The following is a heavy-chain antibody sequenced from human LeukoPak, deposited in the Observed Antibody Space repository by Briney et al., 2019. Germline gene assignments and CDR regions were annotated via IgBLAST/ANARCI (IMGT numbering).Heavy chain of an antibody. Sequence: PGGSLRLSCAASGFTFSSYGMNWVRQAPGQGLEWVSSITSTNHIYYADSVKGRFTISRDNAKNSLYLQMNSLRAEDTAVYYCASPLHSSGFNNWFDPRGQGTLVTVSS. V-gene: IGHV3-21*01. CDR3: ASPLHSSGFNNWFDP. CDR2: ITSTNHI. J-gene: IGHJ5*02. D-gene: IGHD6-25*01. CDR1: GFTFSSYG.